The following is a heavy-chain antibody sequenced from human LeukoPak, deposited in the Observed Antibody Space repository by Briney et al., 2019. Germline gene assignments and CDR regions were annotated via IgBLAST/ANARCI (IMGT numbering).Heavy chain of an antibody. J-gene: IGHJ4*02. CDR2: VHYGGST. V-gene: IGHV4-59*08. CDR1: GGSISGYY. D-gene: IGHD6-19*01. CDR3: GSTNYHPSLKSRITISVDTSKNQFSLKVNSVTAXXXXVYYCARSTDSLAQLWFGFDY. Sequence: SETLSLTCTVSGGSISGYYWNWIRQPPGKGLEWIGYVHYGGSTNYNPSLKSRITISVDTSKNQFSLKVNSVTAADTAVYYCGSTNYHPSLKSRITISVDTSKNQFSLKVNSVTAXXXXVYYCARSTDSLAQLWFGFDYWGQGTLATVSS.